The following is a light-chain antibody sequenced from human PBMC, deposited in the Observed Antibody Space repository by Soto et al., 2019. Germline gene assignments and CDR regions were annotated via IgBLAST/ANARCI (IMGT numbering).Light chain of an antibody. Sequence: DIQMTQSPSTLSASVGDRVTITCRASQNLRSGVAWYQQKPGKAPKLLIYDASSLESGVPSTFSGSGSGTEFTLTISSLQPDDFATYYRQLYDRYKTFGQGINVDIK. V-gene: IGKV1-5*01. CDR2: DAS. CDR1: QNLRSG. CDR3: QLYDRYKT. J-gene: IGKJ1*01.